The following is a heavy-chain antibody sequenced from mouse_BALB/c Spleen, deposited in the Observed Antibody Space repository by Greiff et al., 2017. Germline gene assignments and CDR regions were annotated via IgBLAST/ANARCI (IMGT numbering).Heavy chain of an antibody. V-gene: IGHV1-54*01. CDR2: INPGSGGT. CDR3: ARSFSRGGFDY. D-gene: IGHD1-1*01. Sequence: VMLVESGAELVRPGTSVKVSCKASGYAFTNYLIEWVKQRPGQGLEWIGVINPGSGGTNYNEKFKGKATLTADKSSSTAYMQLSSLTSDDSAVYFCARSFSRGGFDYWGQGTTLTVSS. J-gene: IGHJ2*01. CDR1: GYAFTNYL.